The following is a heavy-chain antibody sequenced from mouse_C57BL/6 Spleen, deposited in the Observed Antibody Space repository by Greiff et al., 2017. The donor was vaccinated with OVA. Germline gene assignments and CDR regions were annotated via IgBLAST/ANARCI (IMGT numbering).Heavy chain of an antibody. J-gene: IGHJ3*01. Sequence: EVKVVESGGGLVQPGGSLSLSCAASGFTFTDYYMSWVRQPPGKALEWLGFIRNKANGYTTAYSASVKGRFTISRDNSQSILYLQMNALGAEDSATYYCARYEDGVVPYWGQGTLVTVSA. CDR3: ARYEDGVVPY. CDR2: IRNKANGYTT. D-gene: IGHD1-1*01. V-gene: IGHV7-3*01. CDR1: GFTFTDYY.